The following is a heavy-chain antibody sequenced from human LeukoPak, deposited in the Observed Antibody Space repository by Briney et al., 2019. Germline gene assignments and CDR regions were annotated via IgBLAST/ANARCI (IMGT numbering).Heavy chain of an antibody. D-gene: IGHD2-2*01. Sequence: GGSLRLSCAASGFTLSNNYMSWVRQAPGKGLEWVSVIYSGGSTYYADSVKGRFTISRDNSKNTLYLQMNSLRAEDTAVYYCARDRGPAAIGDYWGQGTLVTVSS. J-gene: IGHJ4*02. CDR2: IYSGGST. V-gene: IGHV3-53*01. CDR1: GFTLSNNY. CDR3: ARDRGPAAIGDY.